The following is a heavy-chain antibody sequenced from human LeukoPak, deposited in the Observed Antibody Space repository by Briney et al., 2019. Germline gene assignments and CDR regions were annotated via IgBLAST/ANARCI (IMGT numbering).Heavy chain of an antibody. CDR2: ISGSGRST. CDR1: GFTFSSYA. D-gene: IGHD3-22*01. J-gene: IGHJ4*02. V-gene: IGHV3-23*01. Sequence: PGGSLRLSCAASGFTFSSYAMSWVRQAPGKGLEWVSGISGSGRSTYYADSVKGRFTISRDNSKNTLYLQMNSLRAEDTAVYYCAKEEKRYYYDSSGPPGGYWGQGTLVTVSS. CDR3: AKEEKRYYYDSSGPPGGY.